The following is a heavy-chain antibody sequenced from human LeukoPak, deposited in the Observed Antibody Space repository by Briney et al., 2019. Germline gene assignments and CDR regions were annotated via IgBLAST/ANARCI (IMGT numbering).Heavy chain of an antibody. D-gene: IGHD6-13*01. CDR1: GFTFSSYG. Sequence: GGSLRLSCAASGFTFSSYGMHWVRQAPGKGLEWVAVISYVGSNKYYADSVKGRFTISRDNSKNTLYLQMNSLRAEDTAVYYCARDRRIAAAVYYFDYWGQGTLVTVSS. J-gene: IGHJ4*02. CDR3: ARDRRIAAAVYYFDY. CDR2: ISYVGSNK. V-gene: IGHV3-30*03.